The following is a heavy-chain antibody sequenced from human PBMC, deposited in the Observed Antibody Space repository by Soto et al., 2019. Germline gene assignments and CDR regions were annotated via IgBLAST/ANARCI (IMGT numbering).Heavy chain of an antibody. CDR1: GFTVSSNY. J-gene: IGHJ5*01. V-gene: IGHV3-48*01. Sequence: GGSLRLPCAVSGFTVSSNYMSWVRQAPGKGLEWVSYISSSSSTIYYADSVKGRFTISRDNAKNSLYLQMNSLRAEDTAVYYCAREADYVNLFDSWGQRTLVTVSS. CDR2: ISSSSSTI. D-gene: IGHD4-17*01. CDR3: AREADYVNLFDS.